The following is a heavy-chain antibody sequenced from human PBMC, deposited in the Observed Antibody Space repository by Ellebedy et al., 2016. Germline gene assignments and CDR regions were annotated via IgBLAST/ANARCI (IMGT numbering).Heavy chain of an antibody. D-gene: IGHD2-15*01. V-gene: IGHV3-11*01. CDR2: ISSSGSSI. CDR3: ARGVGSGWFDP. Sequence: GGSLRLSCAASGFSFSDYYMTWIRQAPGKGLEWVACISSSGSSIYNADSVKGRFTIYRDNSKNTLYLQMNSLRAEYTAVYYGARGVGSGWFDPWGQGTLVTVSS. CDR1: GFSFSDYY. J-gene: IGHJ5*02.